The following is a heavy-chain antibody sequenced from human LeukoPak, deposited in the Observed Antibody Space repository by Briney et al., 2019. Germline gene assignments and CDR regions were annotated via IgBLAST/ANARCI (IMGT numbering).Heavy chain of an antibody. D-gene: IGHD3-3*01. CDR1: GYTFTSYG. V-gene: IGHV1-18*01. Sequence: ASVKVSCKASGYTFTSYGISWVRQAPGQGVEWMGWISAHNGNTNYAQKLQGRITMTTDTSTSTAYVELRSLRSDDTAVYYCARESGGYYDFWSGYSSGGHFDYWGQGTLVTVSS. J-gene: IGHJ4*02. CDR2: ISAHNGNT. CDR3: ARESGGYYDFWSGYSSGGHFDY.